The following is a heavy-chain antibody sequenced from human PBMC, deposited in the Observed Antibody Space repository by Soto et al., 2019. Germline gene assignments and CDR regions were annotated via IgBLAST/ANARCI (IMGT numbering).Heavy chain of an antibody. V-gene: IGHV3-23*01. CDR2: ISGSGGST. J-gene: IGHJ4*02. CDR1: GFTFSSFA. CDR3: AKDRYVFGTVNIFEN. Sequence: GGSLRLSCAASGFTFSSFAMSWVRQAPGKGLEWVSAISGSGGSTYYADSVKGRFTISRDNSKNTLYLQMNSLRAEDTAVYYCAKDRYVFGTVNIFENWGQGTLVTVSS. D-gene: IGHD3-16*01.